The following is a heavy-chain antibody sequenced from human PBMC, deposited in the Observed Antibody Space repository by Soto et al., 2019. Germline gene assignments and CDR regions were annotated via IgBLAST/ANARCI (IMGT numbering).Heavy chain of an antibody. V-gene: IGHV1-18*04. J-gene: IGHJ4*02. CDR3: AKAGEYFSGGSCYPASPFAF. CDR1: GYTFTSYG. Sequence: QVQLVQSGAEVKKPGASVKVSCKASGYTFTSYGITWVRQAPGQGLEWMGWISAKNGNTNYAQKLQGRVTMTKDTSASTAYMELRSLTSDDTAVYYCAKAGEYFSGGSCYPASPFAFCGQGTLVTVSS. D-gene: IGHD2-15*01. CDR2: ISAKNGNT.